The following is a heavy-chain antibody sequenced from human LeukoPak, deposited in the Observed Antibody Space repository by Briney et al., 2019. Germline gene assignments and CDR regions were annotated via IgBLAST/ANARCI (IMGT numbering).Heavy chain of an antibody. CDR2: INPSGGST. J-gene: IGHJ3*02. CDR1: GYTFSSYY. CDR3: AGHPLAAVAGTRAFDI. D-gene: IGHD6-19*01. V-gene: IGHV1-46*01. Sequence: ASVKVSCKASGYTFSSYYMHWVRQAPGQGLEWMGIINPSGGSTSYAQKFQGRVTMTRDTSTSTVYMELSSLRSEDTAVYYCAGHPLAAVAGTRAFDIWGQGTMVTVSS.